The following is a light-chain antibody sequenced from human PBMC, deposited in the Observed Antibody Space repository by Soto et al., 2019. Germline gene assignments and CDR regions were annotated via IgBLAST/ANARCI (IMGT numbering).Light chain of an antibody. CDR1: QSVSSY. Sequence: EIVLTQSPATLSLSPGERAILSCRASQSVSSYLAWYQQKPGQAPRLLIYDASNRATGIPARFSGSGSGTDVTLTISSLEPEDFAVYYCQQRSNWPPITFGGGTNVEIK. CDR2: DAS. CDR3: QQRSNWPPIT. J-gene: IGKJ4*01. V-gene: IGKV3-11*01.